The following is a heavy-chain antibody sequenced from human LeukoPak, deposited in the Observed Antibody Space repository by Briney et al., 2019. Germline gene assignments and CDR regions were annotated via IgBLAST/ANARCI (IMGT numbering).Heavy chain of an antibody. CDR2: ISYDGSNK. CDR3: AKDSGVGAYFDY. J-gene: IGHJ4*02. D-gene: IGHD1-26*01. V-gene: IGHV3-30*04. CDR1: GFTFSSYA. Sequence: GGSLRLSCAASGFTFSSYAMHWVRQAPGKGLEWVALISYDGSNKYHADSVKGRFTISRDNSKNSLYLQMNSLRTEDTALYYCAKDSGVGAYFDYWGQGTLVTVSS.